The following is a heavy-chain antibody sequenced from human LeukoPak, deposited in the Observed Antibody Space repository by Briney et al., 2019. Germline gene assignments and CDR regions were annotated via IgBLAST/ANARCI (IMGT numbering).Heavy chain of an antibody. Sequence: SETLSLTCTVSGVSISSYYWSWIRQSPGKGLEWVGSIFHSGNSYYNPSLKSRLTMSVDTSKNQFSLKLTSVTAADTALYYCARVTYVDDMLYQYFDYWGQGILVTVSS. D-gene: IGHD4-17*01. V-gene: IGHV4-59*04. CDR2: IFHSGNS. J-gene: IGHJ4*02. CDR3: ARVTYVDDMLYQYFDY. CDR1: GVSISSYY.